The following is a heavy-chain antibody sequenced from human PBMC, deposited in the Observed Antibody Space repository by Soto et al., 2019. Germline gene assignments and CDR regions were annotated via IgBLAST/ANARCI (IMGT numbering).Heavy chain of an antibody. Sequence: GESLKISCKGSGYSFTSYWIGWVRQMPGKGLEWMGIIYPGDSDTRYSPSFQGQVTISADKSISTAYLQWSSLRSEDTAVYYCARGGPYDFWSGSLPYYYYGMDVWGQGTTVTVSS. CDR2: IYPGDSDT. J-gene: IGHJ6*02. V-gene: IGHV5-51*01. D-gene: IGHD3-3*01. CDR3: ARGGPYDFWSGSLPYYYYGMDV. CDR1: GYSFTSYW.